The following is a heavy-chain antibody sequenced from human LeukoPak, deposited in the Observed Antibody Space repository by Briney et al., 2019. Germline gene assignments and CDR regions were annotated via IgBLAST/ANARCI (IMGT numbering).Heavy chain of an antibody. CDR3: ARSITIFGVVQSIRRWFDP. V-gene: IGHV4-34*01. CDR2: INQSGST. CDR1: GGSFSGYY. Sequence: PSETLSLTCAVYGGSFSGYYWSWIRQPPGKGLEGIGEINQSGSTNYNPSLKSRVTISVDTSKNQFSLKLSSVTAADTAVYYCARSITIFGVVQSIRRWFDPWGQGTLVTVSS. D-gene: IGHD3-3*01. J-gene: IGHJ5*02.